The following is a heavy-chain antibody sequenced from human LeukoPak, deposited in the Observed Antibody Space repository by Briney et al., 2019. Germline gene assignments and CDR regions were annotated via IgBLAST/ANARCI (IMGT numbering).Heavy chain of an antibody. Sequence: GGSLRLSCAASGFTFSSYWMSWVRQAPGKGLEWVANIKQDGSEKYYVDSVKGRFTISRDNAKNSLYLQMNSLRAEDTAVYYCARDQTDDYVWGSYDYWSQGTLVTVSS. J-gene: IGHJ4*02. CDR2: IKQDGSEK. V-gene: IGHV3-7*01. CDR3: ARDQTDDYVWGSYDY. D-gene: IGHD3-16*01. CDR1: GFTFSSYW.